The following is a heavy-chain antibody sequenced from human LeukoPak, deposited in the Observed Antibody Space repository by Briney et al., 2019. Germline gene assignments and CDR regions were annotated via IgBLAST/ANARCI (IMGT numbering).Heavy chain of an antibody. CDR1: GYTFTGYY. J-gene: IGHJ3*02. V-gene: IGHV1-2*02. CDR3: ASVYVLGSYYKHAFDI. Sequence: ASVKVSCKASGYTFTGYYMHWVRQAPGQGLEWMGWINPNSGGTNYAQKLQGRVTMTRDTSISTAYMDLSSLRSEDTAVYYCASVYVLGSYYKHAFDIWGQGTMVTVSS. CDR2: INPNSGGT. D-gene: IGHD3-10*01.